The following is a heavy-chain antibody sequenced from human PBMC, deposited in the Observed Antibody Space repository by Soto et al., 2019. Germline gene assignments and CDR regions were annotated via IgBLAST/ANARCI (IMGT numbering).Heavy chain of an antibody. V-gene: IGHV3-53*04. CDR3: ARVRARYCSSTSCYVHPYYYYYYMDV. D-gene: IGHD2-2*01. Sequence: PGGSLRLSCAASGFTVSSNYMSWVRQAPGKGLEWVSVIYSGGSTYYADSVKGRFTISRHNSKNTLYLQMNSLRAEDTAVYYCARVRARYCSSTSCYVHPYYYYYYMDVWGKGTTVTVS. CDR2: IYSGGST. CDR1: GFTVSSNY. J-gene: IGHJ6*03.